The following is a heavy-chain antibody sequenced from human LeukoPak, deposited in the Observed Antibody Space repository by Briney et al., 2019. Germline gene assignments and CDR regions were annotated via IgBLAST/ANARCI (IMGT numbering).Heavy chain of an antibody. D-gene: IGHD5-18*01. V-gene: IGHV3-53*01. J-gene: IGHJ3*02. CDR2: IYSGGST. CDR3: ARDHPAGAGYSYGYLGAFDI. Sequence: HAGGSLRLSCAASGFTVSSNYMSWVRQAPGKGLEWVSVIYSGGSTYYADSVKGRFTISRDNSKNTLYLQMNSLRAEDTAVYYCARDHPAGAGYSYGYLGAFDIWGQGTMVTVSS. CDR1: GFTVSSNY.